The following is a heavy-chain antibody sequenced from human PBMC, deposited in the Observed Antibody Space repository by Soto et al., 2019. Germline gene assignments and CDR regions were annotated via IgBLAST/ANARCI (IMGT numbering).Heavy chain of an antibody. CDR3: ARTDIVVVPAAMGFDY. Sequence: ASVKVSCKASGYTFTSYAMHWVRQAPGQRLEWMGWINAGNGNTKYSQKFQGRVTITRDTSASTAYMELSSLRSEDTAVYYCARTDIVVVPAAMGFDYWGQGTLVTVSP. D-gene: IGHD2-2*01. CDR2: INAGNGNT. V-gene: IGHV1-3*01. CDR1: GYTFTSYA. J-gene: IGHJ4*02.